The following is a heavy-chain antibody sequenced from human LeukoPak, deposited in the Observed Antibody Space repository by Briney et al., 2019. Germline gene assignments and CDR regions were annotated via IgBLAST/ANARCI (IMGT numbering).Heavy chain of an antibody. V-gene: IGHV3-74*01. CDR3: AREGGHDRAFGY. CDR1: GFTFSSYW. D-gene: IGHD5-12*01. J-gene: IGHJ4*02. CDR2: INSDGSST. Sequence: GGSLRLSCAASGFTFSSYWMHWVRQAPGKGLVWVSRINSDGSSTSYADSVKGRFTISRDNAKNTLYLQMNSLRAEDTAVYYCAREGGHDRAFGYWGQGTLVTVSS.